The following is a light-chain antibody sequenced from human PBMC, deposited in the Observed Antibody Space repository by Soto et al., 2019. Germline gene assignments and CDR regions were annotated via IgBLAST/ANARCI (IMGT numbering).Light chain of an antibody. J-gene: IGKJ5*01. CDR1: QDIDNS. V-gene: IGKV1-33*01. CDR2: AVS. CDR3: QQHDGRPTMT. Sequence: IQLTQSPPSLSASVGETVTITCRASQDIDNSLNWYQHKPGKAPKLLVYAVSFLETGVPSRFSGRGSGTVFSLTINSLQSDDFATYYCQQHDGRPTMTFGQGTRLDSK.